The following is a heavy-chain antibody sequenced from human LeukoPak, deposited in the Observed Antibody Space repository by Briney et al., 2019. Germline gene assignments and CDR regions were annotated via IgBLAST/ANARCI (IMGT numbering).Heavy chain of an antibody. CDR1: GITFNSYT. V-gene: IGHV3-21*01. D-gene: IGHD6-13*01. CDR3: ARIAAAHYYYMDV. CDR2: ISSSSSYI. Sequence: GGSLRLSCAASGITFNSYTMNWVRQAPGKGLEWVSSISSSSSYIYYAASVKGRFTISRDNAKNSLYLQMNSLRAEDTAVYYCARIAAAHYYYMDVWGKGTTVTISS. J-gene: IGHJ6*03.